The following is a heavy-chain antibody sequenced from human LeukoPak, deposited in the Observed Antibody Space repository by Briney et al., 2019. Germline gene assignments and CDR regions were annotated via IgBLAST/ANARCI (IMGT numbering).Heavy chain of an antibody. V-gene: IGHV3-30-3*01. CDR2: ISYDGSNK. Sequence: GRSLRLSCAGSGFTFRSYAMHWVRQAPGKGLEWVAVISYDGSNKDYADSLKGRFTISRDNSKNTLYLQIYDLRPEDTARYYCAKGGLGKEVFDDWGQGTVVTV. CDR3: AKGGLGKEVFDD. D-gene: IGHD1-1*01. CDR1: GFTFRSYA. J-gene: IGHJ4*02.